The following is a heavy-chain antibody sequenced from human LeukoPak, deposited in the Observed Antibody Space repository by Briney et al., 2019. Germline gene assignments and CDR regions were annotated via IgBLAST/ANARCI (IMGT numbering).Heavy chain of an antibody. Sequence: PSETLSLTCAVYGGSFSGYYWSWVRQPPGKGLEWIGEINHSGSTNFNPSLKSRVTISVDTSKNQFSLKLSSVTAADTAVYYCARGRAMVTWGQGTLVTVSP. J-gene: IGHJ4*02. CDR1: GGSFSGYY. CDR2: INHSGST. CDR3: ARGRAMVT. D-gene: IGHD5-18*01. V-gene: IGHV4-34*01.